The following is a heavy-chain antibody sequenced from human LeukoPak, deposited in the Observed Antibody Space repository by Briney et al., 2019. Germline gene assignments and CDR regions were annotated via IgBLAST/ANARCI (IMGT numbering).Heavy chain of an antibody. Sequence: GGSLRLSCAASGFTFSSYAMSWVRQAPGKGLEWVSAISGSGGSTYYADSVKGRFTISRDNSKNTLYLQMNSLRAEDTAVYYCARTESYDFWSGYFSSYFDYWGQGTLVTVSS. CDR2: ISGSGGST. CDR1: GFTFSSYA. D-gene: IGHD3-3*01. V-gene: IGHV3-23*01. J-gene: IGHJ4*02. CDR3: ARTESYDFWSGYFSSYFDY.